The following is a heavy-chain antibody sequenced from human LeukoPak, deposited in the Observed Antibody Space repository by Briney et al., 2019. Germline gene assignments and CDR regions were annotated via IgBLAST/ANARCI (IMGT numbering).Heavy chain of an antibody. CDR3: ARDSSLGMD. J-gene: IGHJ4*02. CDR1: GFTFSSYA. Sequence: GGSLRLSCAASGFTFSSYAMHWVRQAPGKGLECVASIGNNGGSTCYANSVKGRFTISRDNSKNTLYLQMGSRRAEDMAVYYCARDSSLGMDWGQGTLVTVSS. D-gene: IGHD1-26*01. CDR2: IGNNGGST. V-gene: IGHV3-64*01.